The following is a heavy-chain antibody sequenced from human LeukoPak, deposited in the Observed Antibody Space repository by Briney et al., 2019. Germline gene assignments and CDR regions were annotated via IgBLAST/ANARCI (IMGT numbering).Heavy chain of an antibody. D-gene: IGHD3-3*01. CDR2: INPSCGST. Sequence: ASVKVPCKASGYTFTSYHMHWVRQAPGQGLEWMGIINPSCGSTSYAQKFQGRVTMTRDTSTSTVYMELSSLRSEDTAVYYCARSRITIFGVVTAPQYWGQGNLVTVSS. CDR3: ARSRITIFGVVTAPQY. CDR1: GYTFTSYH. J-gene: IGHJ4*02. V-gene: IGHV1-46*01.